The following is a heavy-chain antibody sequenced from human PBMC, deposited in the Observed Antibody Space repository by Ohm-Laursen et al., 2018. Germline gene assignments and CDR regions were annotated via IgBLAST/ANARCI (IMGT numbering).Heavy chain of an antibody. V-gene: IGHV3-23*01. D-gene: IGHD5-18*01. CDR1: GFTFSSYA. CDR2: ISGSDGST. CDR3: AKSGGYSYGYYLDY. Sequence: SLRLSCAASGFTFSSYAMSWVRQAPGKGLEWVSGISGSDGSTYHADSVKGRFTISRDNSKNTLYLQMNTLRAEDTAVYYCAKSGGYSYGYYLDYWGQGTLVTVSS. J-gene: IGHJ4*02.